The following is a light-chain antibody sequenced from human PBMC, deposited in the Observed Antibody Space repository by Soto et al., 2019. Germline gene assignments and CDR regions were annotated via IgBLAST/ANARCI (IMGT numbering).Light chain of an antibody. CDR1: QSVSSSY. CDR2: GAS. J-gene: IGKJ1*01. Sequence: EIVMTQSPATLSVSLGERATLSCRASQSVSSSYLAWYQQKPGQAPKLLIYGASSMATGIPDRFSGSGSGTDFTLTISRLEPEDFAVYYCQQYGSSRTFGQGTKVDNK. CDR3: QQYGSSRT. V-gene: IGKV3-20*01.